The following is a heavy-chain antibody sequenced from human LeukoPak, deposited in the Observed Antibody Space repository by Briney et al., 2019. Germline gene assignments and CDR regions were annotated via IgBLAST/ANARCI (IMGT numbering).Heavy chain of an antibody. CDR2: IRSRAYGGTT. D-gene: IGHD1-26*01. J-gene: IGHJ4*02. V-gene: IGHV3-49*03. CDR3: TREWELPGTDFDY. CDR1: GFTFGDYA. Sequence: GGSLTLSCTASGFTFGDYAMDWFRQAPGKGLEWVGFIRSRAYGGTTEYATSVKGRFTISRDESKSIAYLQMNSLKTEDTAVYYCTREWELPGTDFDYWGQGTLVTVSS.